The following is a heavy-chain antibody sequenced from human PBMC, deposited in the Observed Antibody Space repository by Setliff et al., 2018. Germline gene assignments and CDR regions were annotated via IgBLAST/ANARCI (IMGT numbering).Heavy chain of an antibody. D-gene: IGHD3-9*01. J-gene: IGHJ4*02. CDR1: GGSFDSGTHY. V-gene: IGHV4-61*02. CDR3: AGTPARGTTWLSPFDY. CDR2: XXXXXXX. Sequence: PSETLSLTCTVTGGSFDSGTHYWSWIRQPAGKVPEXIGXXXXXXXXXXXXXXXXXATXSXXTSKNQISLKITSVTAADTALYSCAGTPARGTTWLSPFDYWGQGILVTV.